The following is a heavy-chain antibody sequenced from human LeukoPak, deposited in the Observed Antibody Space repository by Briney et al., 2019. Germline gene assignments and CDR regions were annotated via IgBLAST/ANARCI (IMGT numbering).Heavy chain of an antibody. D-gene: IGHD2-15*01. V-gene: IGHV3-23*01. CDR1: GFPFNNAW. Sequence: GGSLRLSCAASGFPFNNAWMSWVRQAPGKGLEWVSAITTSGGYYADSVKGRFTISRDTAKNTLYLQMNSLRAEDTAVYYCAKYCSGGSCYSGLYWGQGTLVTVSS. CDR3: AKYCSGGSCYSGLY. CDR2: ITTSGG. J-gene: IGHJ4*02.